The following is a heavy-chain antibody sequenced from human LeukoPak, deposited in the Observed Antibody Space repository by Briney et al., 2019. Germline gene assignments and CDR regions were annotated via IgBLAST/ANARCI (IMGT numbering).Heavy chain of an antibody. D-gene: IGHD6-13*01. V-gene: IGHV3-23*01. CDR1: GLTVSSNY. CDR2: ITNSGDNT. J-gene: IGHJ4*02. Sequence: GGSLRLSCAASGLTVSSNYMSWVRQAPGKGLEWVSAITNSGDNTYYADSVKGRFTISRDSSKNTLYLQINSLRAEDTAIYYCAKAPMEDSWYIHFDYWGQGTLDTVSS. CDR3: AKAPMEDSWYIHFDY.